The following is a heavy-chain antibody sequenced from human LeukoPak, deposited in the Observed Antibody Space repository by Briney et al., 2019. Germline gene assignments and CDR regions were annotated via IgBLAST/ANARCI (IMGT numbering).Heavy chain of an antibody. Sequence: GGSLRLSCAASGFTFSSYGMHWVRQAPGKGLEWVAVISYDGSNKYYADSVKGRFTISRDNSKNTLYLQMNSLRAEDTAVYYCAKEPYSYGLDYFDYWGQGTLVTVSS. J-gene: IGHJ4*02. CDR3: AKEPYSYGLDYFDY. CDR1: GFTFSSYG. CDR2: ISYDGSNK. D-gene: IGHD5-18*01. V-gene: IGHV3-30*18.